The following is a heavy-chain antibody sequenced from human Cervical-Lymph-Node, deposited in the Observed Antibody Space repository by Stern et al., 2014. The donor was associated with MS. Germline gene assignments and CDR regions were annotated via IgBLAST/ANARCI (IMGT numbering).Heavy chain of an antibody. V-gene: IGHV3-7*01. J-gene: IGHJ4*02. D-gene: IGHD4-17*01. CDR1: GFTFSHYW. CDR3: ARKTTAKN. Sequence: EVQLVESGGGLVQPGGSLRLSCAGSGFTFSHYWMTWVRQATGTGLEWVASINKDGSEKYYVDSLKGRFTISRDNAKNSLYLQMTSLRADDTAVYYCARKTTAKNWGQGTLVTVSS. CDR2: INKDGSEK.